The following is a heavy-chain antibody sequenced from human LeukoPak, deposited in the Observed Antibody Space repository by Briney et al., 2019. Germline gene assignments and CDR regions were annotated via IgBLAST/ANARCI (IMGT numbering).Heavy chain of an antibody. CDR3: ARVLSTVTTFDY. CDR1: GFSFTNYY. V-gene: IGHV3-11*06. J-gene: IGHJ4*02. Sequence: GGSLRLSCAASGFSFTNYYMSWIRQAPGKGLEWISYISSSYTHTNYADSVKGRFTISRDNAKNSLYLQMNSLRAEDTAVYYCARVLSTVTTFDYWGQGTLVTVSS. CDR2: ISSSYTHT. D-gene: IGHD4-17*01.